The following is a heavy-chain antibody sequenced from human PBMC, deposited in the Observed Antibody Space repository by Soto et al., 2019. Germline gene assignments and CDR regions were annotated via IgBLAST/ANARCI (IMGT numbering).Heavy chain of an antibody. CDR2: MSAYTGNT. Sequence: QVQLVQTGGEVKKPGASVKVSCSASGYTFKSYGMTWLRQGPGKRFELVGWMSAYTGNTNYAQRLQGRVTMTTDTSTSTAYMELRTLSSDDTAVFYCAIDRAISGSGNYAIPYYYYGIYVWCQGTTVTVSS. CDR1: GYTFKSYG. CDR3: AIDRAISGSGNYAIPYYYYGIYV. V-gene: IGHV1-18*04. J-gene: IGHJ6*02. D-gene: IGHD3-10*01.